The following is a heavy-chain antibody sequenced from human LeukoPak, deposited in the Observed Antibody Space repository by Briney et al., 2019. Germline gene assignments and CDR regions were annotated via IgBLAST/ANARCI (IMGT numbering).Heavy chain of an antibody. Sequence: ASVKVSCKASGYNFISYGITWVRQAPGQGLEWMGWISAFNGNTQYAQKFQGRVTMTTDTSASTIYMELKSLRSDDTAVYYCARDRTSTVASPSDSFDIWGQGTMVTVSS. D-gene: IGHD4-11*01. CDR3: ARDRTSTVASPSDSFDI. V-gene: IGHV1-18*01. CDR1: GYNFISYG. J-gene: IGHJ3*02. CDR2: ISAFNGNT.